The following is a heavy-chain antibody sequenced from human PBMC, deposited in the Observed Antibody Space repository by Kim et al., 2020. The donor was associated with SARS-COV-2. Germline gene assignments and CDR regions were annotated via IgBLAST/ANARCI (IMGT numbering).Heavy chain of an antibody. D-gene: IGHD3-10*01. CDR3: ARDLRGLQDY. V-gene: IGHV3-74*01. J-gene: IGHJ4*02. Sequence: RNTASAHSVKAGYTISGDTAKNTVYLHMNSLTGEDTALYYCARDLRGLQDYWGQGTLVTVSS. CDR2: RNT.